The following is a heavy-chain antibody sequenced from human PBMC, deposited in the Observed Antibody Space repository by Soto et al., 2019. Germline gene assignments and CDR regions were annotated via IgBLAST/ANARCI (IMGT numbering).Heavy chain of an antibody. J-gene: IGHJ4*02. D-gene: IGHD4-17*01. CDR3: ARGHYGRDY. V-gene: IGHV3-7*01. CDR2: IKPDGSEK. Sequence: EVHLVESGGGLVQPGGSLRLSCAASEFTFSQHWMSWVRQALGQGLEWVADIKPDGSEKYYVDSVKGRFTISRDNAKNSLYLQMNGLRAEDTAVYYCARGHYGRDYWGQGTLVTVSS. CDR1: EFTFSQHW.